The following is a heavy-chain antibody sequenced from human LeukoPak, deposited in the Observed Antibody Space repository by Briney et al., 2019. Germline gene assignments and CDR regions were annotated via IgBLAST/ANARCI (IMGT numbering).Heavy chain of an antibody. D-gene: IGHD2-2*01. Sequence: SETLSLTCTVSGGSISSGSYYWSWIRQPAGKGLEWIGRIYTSGSTNYNPSLKSRVTISVDTSKNQFSLKLSSVTAADTAVYYCARGVGCSSTSCYEVAFDIWGQGTMVTVSS. J-gene: IGHJ3*02. CDR2: IYTSGST. V-gene: IGHV4-61*02. CDR1: GGSISSGSYY. CDR3: ARGVGCSSTSCYEVAFDI.